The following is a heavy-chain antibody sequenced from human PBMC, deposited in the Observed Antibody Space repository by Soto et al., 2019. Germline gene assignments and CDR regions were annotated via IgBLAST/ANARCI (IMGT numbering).Heavy chain of an antibody. D-gene: IGHD2-2*01. V-gene: IGHV3-53*01. CDR3: ARYIPGVRYYGMDV. Sequence: PGGCLRLSCAASGFAVSSNYMSWVRQAPGKGLEWVSVIYSGGSTYYADSVKGRFTISRDNSGNTLFLEMYSLRAEDTAVYYCARYIPGVRYYGMDVWGQGTTVTVSS. J-gene: IGHJ6*02. CDR2: IYSGGST. CDR1: GFAVSSNY.